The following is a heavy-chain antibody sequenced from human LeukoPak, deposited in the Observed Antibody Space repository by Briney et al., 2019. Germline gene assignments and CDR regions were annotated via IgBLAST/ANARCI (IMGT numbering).Heavy chain of an antibody. CDR3: ARWSYYYDSSGYYDGVGYFDY. V-gene: IGHV3-48*04. CDR1: GFTFSNYG. J-gene: IGHJ4*02. CDR2: ISSSSSTI. D-gene: IGHD3-22*01. Sequence: GGSLRLSCAASGFTFSNYGMHWVRQAPGKGLEWVSYISSSSSTIYYADSVKGRFTISRDNAKNSLYLQMNSLRAEDTAVYYCARWSYYYDSSGYYDGVGYFDYWGQGTLVTVSS.